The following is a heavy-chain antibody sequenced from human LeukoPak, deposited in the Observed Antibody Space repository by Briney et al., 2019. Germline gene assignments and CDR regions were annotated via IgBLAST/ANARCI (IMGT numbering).Heavy chain of an antibody. D-gene: IGHD3-22*01. J-gene: IGHJ3*02. CDR3: ARGATYYYDSSGYPDAFDI. V-gene: IGHV4-59*01. CDR1: GGSISSFY. Sequence: SETLSLTCIVSGGSISSFYWSWIRQPPGKGLEWIGYIYYSGSTNYNPSLKSRVTISVDTSKNQFSLKLSSVTAADTAVYYCARGATYYYDSSGYPDAFDIWGQGTMVTVSS. CDR2: IYYSGST.